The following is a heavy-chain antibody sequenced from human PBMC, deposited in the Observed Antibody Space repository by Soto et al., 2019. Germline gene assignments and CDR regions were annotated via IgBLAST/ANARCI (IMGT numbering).Heavy chain of an antibody. CDR3: ARQYSSSEFDP. Sequence: PGESLKISCQGSGYRFTSYWIAWVRQMPGKGLEWMGIIYPSDSDTKYSPSFQGQVTISADKSINTAYLQWSSLKASDTAMYYCARQYSSSEFDPWGQGTLVTVLL. CDR1: GYRFTSYW. V-gene: IGHV5-51*01. J-gene: IGHJ5*02. D-gene: IGHD6-19*01. CDR2: IYPSDSDT.